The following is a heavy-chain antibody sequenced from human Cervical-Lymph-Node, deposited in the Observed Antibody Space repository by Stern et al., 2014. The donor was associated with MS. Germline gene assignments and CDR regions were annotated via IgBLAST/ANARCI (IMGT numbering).Heavy chain of an antibody. V-gene: IGHV1-8*01. CDR2: MNPNTGNT. CDR1: GYTFSNYD. CDR3: ARSAYGDLDF. D-gene: IGHD3-9*01. Sequence: QLVQSGAEVKKPAASVKVSCKASGYTFSNYDINWVRQARGQGLEWMGWMNPNTGNTGSEQKFQGRVTLTRDHSTQQPYMAISSLRADDTAVYCGARSAYGDLDFWGRGSLVIVSS. J-gene: IGHJ1*01.